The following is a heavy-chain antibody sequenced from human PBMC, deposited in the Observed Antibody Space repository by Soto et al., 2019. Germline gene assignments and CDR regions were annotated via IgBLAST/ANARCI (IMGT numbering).Heavy chain of an antibody. CDR1: GVTFSSYA. CDR2: ITPIIDTT. Sequence: QVELVQSGAEVKKPGSSVKVSCKASGVTFSSYAINWVRQAPGQALEWIGGITPIIDTTNYAQKLQGGVKVTAEESTRTTDMELSCLRSEDTSGYYCVRSRDGHNSYYFDHWGPGTQGSVSS. CDR3: VRSRDGHNSYYFDH. D-gene: IGHD2-2*01. V-gene: IGHV1-69*01. J-gene: IGHJ4*02.